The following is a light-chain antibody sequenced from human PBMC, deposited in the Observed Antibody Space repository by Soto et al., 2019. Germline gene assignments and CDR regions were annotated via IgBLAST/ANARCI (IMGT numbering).Light chain of an antibody. CDR2: VGTGGIVG. J-gene: IGLJ2*01. Sequence: QPVLTQPTSASASLGASVTLTCTLSSGYSNYKVDWYQQRPGKGPRFVMRVGTGGIVGSKGDGIPDRFSVLGSGLNRYLTIKNIQEEDESDYHCGADHGSGSNFVVVGGGTKLTVL. CDR3: GADHGSGSNFVV. CDR1: SGYSNYK. V-gene: IGLV9-49*01.